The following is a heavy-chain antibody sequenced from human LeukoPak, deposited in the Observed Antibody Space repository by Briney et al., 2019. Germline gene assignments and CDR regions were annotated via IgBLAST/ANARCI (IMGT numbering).Heavy chain of an antibody. J-gene: IGHJ3*02. CDR1: GYSFTSYW. V-gene: IGHV5-51*01. D-gene: IGHD3-22*01. CDR3: GGTYYYDSSGYGNAFDI. Sequence: GEPLKISCKGSGYSFTSYWIGWVRQMPGKGLEWMGIIYPGDSDTRYSPSFQGQVTISADKSISTAYLQWSSLKASDTAMYYCGGTYYYDSSGYGNAFDIWGQGTMVTVSS. CDR2: IYPGDSDT.